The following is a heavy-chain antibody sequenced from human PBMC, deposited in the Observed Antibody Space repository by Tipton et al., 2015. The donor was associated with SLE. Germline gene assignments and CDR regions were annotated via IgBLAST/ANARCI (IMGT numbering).Heavy chain of an antibody. CDR2: IYYSGST. CDR3: ARVFIDGSSSSYYGTDV. CDR1: GGSIRSGDYY. J-gene: IGHJ6*02. D-gene: IGHD6-6*01. Sequence: TLSLTCTVSGGSIRSGDYYWSWIRQPPGKGLEWIGYIYYSGSTYYNPSLKSRVTISVDTSKNQFSLKLSSVTAADTAVYYCARVFIDGSSSSYYGTDVWGQGTTVTVSS. V-gene: IGHV4-30-4*08.